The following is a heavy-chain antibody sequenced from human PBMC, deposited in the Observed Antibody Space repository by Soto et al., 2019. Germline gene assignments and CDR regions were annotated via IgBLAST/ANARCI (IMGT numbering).Heavy chain of an antibody. CDR3: AKTPDIVVVPAAPVIYYFDY. J-gene: IGHJ4*02. CDR1: GFTFSSYA. Sequence: GGSLRLSCAASGFTFSSYAMSWVRQAPGKGLEWVSAISGSGGSTYYADSVKGRFTISRDNSKNTLYLQMNSLRAEDAAVYYCAKTPDIVVVPAAPVIYYFDYWGQGTLVTVSS. CDR2: ISGSGGST. V-gene: IGHV3-23*01. D-gene: IGHD2-2*01.